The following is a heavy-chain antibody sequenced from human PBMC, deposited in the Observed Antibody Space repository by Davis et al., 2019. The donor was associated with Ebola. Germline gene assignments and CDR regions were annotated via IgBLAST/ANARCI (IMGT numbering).Heavy chain of an antibody. Sequence: ASVKVSCKASGYTFTSYGLSWVRPAPGQGLEWMGWISAYTGNTNYAQKLQGRVTMTTDTSTNTAYMELRSLRSDDTAMYYCARLSGALGDWGQGTLVTVSS. CDR2: ISAYTGNT. CDR1: GYTFTSYG. D-gene: IGHD3-10*01. J-gene: IGHJ4*02. V-gene: IGHV1-18*01. CDR3: ARLSGALGD.